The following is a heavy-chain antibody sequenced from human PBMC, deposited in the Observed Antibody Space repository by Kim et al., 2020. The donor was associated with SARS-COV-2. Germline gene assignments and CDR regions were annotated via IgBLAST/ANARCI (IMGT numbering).Heavy chain of an antibody. Sequence: SETLSLTCTVSGGSISNYYWSWIRQPPGKGLEWIGYIYYSGSTNCNLSLKSRVTISVDTSKNQLSLKLSSVTAADTAVYYCARTYYYGSGSYYMDYWGQG. D-gene: IGHD3-10*01. CDR1: GGSISNYY. CDR3: ARTYYYGSGSYYMDY. V-gene: IGHV4-59*01. J-gene: IGHJ4*02. CDR2: IYYSGST.